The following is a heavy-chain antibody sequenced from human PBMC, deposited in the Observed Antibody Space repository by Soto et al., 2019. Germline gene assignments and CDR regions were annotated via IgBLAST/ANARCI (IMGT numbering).Heavy chain of an antibody. V-gene: IGHV3-48*03. CDR2: ISPSGSFM. CDR3: ARDAPSDDFWSGYSYGMDV. Sequence: GGSLRLSCAASGFSFSSYEMNWVRQGPGRGLEWVSYISPSGSFMYFAESVKGRFSISRDNAKNSLYLEMNSLRAEDTAVYSCARDAPSDDFWSGYSYGMDVWGQGTTVTVSS. D-gene: IGHD3-3*01. CDR1: GFSFSSYE. J-gene: IGHJ6*02.